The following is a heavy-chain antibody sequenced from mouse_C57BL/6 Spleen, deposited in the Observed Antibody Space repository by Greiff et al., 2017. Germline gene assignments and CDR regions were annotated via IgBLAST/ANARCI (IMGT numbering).Heavy chain of an antibody. D-gene: IGHD1-1*01. Sequence: DVHLVESGGGLVKPGGSLKLSCAASGFTFSDYGMHWVRQAPEKGLEWVAYISSGSSTIYYADTVKGRFTISRDNAKNTLFLQTTSLRSEDTAMYYCARRSVYYYGSSSFDYWGQGTTLTVSS. J-gene: IGHJ2*01. CDR3: ARRSVYYYGSSSFDY. V-gene: IGHV5-17*01. CDR2: ISSGSSTI. CDR1: GFTFSDYG.